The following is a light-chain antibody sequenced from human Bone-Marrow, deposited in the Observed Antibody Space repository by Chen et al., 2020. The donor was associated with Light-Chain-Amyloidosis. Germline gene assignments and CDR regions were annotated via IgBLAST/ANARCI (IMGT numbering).Light chain of an antibody. J-gene: IGLJ3*02. CDR2: EDN. Sequence: NFILTQPYSVSESPGKTGMFSSSRCSGSIATNYVQWYQQRTGSSPTTVIYEDNQRPSGFPDRFSGSIDRSSNSASLTITGLKTEDEADYYCQSYQGSSQGVFGGGTKLTVL. CDR3: QSYQGSSQGV. CDR1: SGSIATNY. V-gene: IGLV6-57*01.